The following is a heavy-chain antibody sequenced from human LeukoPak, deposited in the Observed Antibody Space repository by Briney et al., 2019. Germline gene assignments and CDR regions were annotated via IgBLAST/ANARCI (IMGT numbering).Heavy chain of an antibody. V-gene: IGHV4-59*01. D-gene: IGHD5-24*01. CDR1: GGSIRSYY. J-gene: IGHJ4*02. CDR2: IYYSGST. Sequence: SETLSLTCTVSGGSIRSYYWGWIRQPPGKGLEWIGYIYYSGSTNYNPSLKSRVTISVDTSKNQFSLKLSSVTAADTAVYYCAREEVVDGYKFLDYWGQGTLVTVSS. CDR3: AREEVVDGYKFLDY.